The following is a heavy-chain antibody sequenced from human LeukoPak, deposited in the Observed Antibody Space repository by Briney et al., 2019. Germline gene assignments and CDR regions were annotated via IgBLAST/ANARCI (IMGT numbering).Heavy chain of an antibody. J-gene: IGHJ4*02. CDR3: AKDDAWLRFGE. V-gene: IGHV3-23*01. CDR1: GFTFSSYA. D-gene: IGHD5-12*01. CDR2: ISGNGGNT. Sequence: GGSLRLSCAASGFTFSSYAMTWVRQAPGKGLEWVSGISGNGGNTYYAGSVKGRFTISRDNSKNTLYLEVIRLTPEDSAVYYCAKDDAWLRFGEWSQGTLVTVSS.